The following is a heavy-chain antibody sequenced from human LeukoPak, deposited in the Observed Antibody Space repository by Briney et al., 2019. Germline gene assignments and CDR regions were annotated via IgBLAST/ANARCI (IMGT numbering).Heavy chain of an antibody. CDR2: IYNSGST. V-gene: IGHV4-30-4*08. CDR1: CASIDSGDYY. D-gene: IGHD6-6*01. CDR3: ATTARHCSEY. Sequence: SETLSLTCTVSCASIDSGDYYWTWIRQPPGKGLEWIAYIYNSGSTYYNPSLRSRVAISMDTSNNRFSLRLDSVTAADTAVYFCATTARHCSEYWGQGTLVTVSS. J-gene: IGHJ4*02.